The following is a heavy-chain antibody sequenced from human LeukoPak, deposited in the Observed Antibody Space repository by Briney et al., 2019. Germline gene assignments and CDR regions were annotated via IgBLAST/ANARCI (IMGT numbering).Heavy chain of an antibody. J-gene: IGHJ4*02. CDR1: GFTFSSSA. Sequence: GGSLTLSCAATGFTFSSSAMSWVRQAPGKGLEWVSAISAAGGDRYYAASVKGRLTISRDNSKSILYLQMDSLRPEDTATYYCAKGYSNAARFDSWGQGTLVIVSA. D-gene: IGHD1-26*01. CDR2: ISAAGGDR. CDR3: AKGYSNAARFDS. V-gene: IGHV3-23*01.